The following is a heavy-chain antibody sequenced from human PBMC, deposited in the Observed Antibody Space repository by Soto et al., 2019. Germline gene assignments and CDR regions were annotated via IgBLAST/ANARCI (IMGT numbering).Heavy chain of an antibody. D-gene: IGHD5-18*01. CDR1: GYTFTSYG. V-gene: IGHV1-18*04. Sequence: QVQLVQSGAEVKKPGASVKVSCKASGYTFTSYGISWVRQAPGQGLEWMGWISAYNGNTNYAQKLQGRVTMTTDTSTSTAYMELRSLRSDDTAVYYCARGRNTAMVLVSNYYYYYGMDVWGQGTTVTVSS. CDR2: ISAYNGNT. J-gene: IGHJ6*02. CDR3: ARGRNTAMVLVSNYYYYYGMDV.